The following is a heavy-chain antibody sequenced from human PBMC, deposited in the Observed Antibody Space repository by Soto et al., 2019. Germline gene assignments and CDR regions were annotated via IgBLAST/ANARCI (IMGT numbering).Heavy chain of an antibody. Sequence: GGSLRFSCAASGFTFSSYAMSWVRQAPGKGLEWVSAISGSGGSTYYADSVKGRFTISRDNSKNTLYLQMNSLRAEDTAVYYCAKGYPPDDYEMADAFDIWGQGTMVTVSS. CDR1: GFTFSSYA. CDR3: AKGYPPDDYEMADAFDI. D-gene: IGHD4-17*01. CDR2: ISGSGGST. J-gene: IGHJ3*02. V-gene: IGHV3-23*01.